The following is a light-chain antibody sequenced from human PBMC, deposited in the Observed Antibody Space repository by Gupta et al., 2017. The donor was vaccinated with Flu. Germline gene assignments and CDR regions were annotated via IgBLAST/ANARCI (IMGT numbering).Light chain of an antibody. CDR1: QSLVQSTGYNY. CDR2: LGS. Sequence: VTPGEPASISCRSSQSLVQSTGYNYLDWYLQKPGQSPQLLIYLGSTRASGVPDRFSGSGSGTDFTLKISRVEAEDVGVYFCMQALQTPLTFGGGTKLE. J-gene: IGKJ4*01. CDR3: MQALQTPLT. V-gene: IGKV2-28*01.